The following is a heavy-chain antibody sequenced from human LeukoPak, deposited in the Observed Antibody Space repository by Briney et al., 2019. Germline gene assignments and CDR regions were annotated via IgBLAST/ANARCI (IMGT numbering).Heavy chain of an antibody. J-gene: IGHJ5*02. Sequence: SETLSLTCTVSGGSISSYYWSWIRQPAGKGLEWIGRIYTSGSTNYNPSLKSRVTISVDTSKNQFSLKLSSVTAADTVVYYCARDYYDFWSGYLPYNWFDPWGQGTLVTVSS. D-gene: IGHD3-3*01. V-gene: IGHV4-4*07. CDR2: IYTSGST. CDR1: GGSISSYY. CDR3: ARDYYDFWSGYLPYNWFDP.